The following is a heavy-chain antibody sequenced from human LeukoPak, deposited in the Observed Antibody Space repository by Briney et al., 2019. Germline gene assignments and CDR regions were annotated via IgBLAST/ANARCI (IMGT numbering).Heavy chain of an antibody. D-gene: IGHD3-10*01. CDR2: ISAGNGDT. V-gene: IGHV1-3*01. CDR1: GFTFTSYA. J-gene: IGHJ4*02. CDR3: ARVGSETLDY. Sequence: ASVKVSCKASGFTFTSYAFHWVRQAPGRRLDWMGWISAGNGDTKYSQRFQDRVTITRDTSATTAYMELSSLRPEDTAVYYCARVGSETLDYWGQGTLVTVSS.